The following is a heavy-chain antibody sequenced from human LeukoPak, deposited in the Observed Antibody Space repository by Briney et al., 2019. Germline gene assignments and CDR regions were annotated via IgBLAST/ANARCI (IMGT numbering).Heavy chain of an antibody. V-gene: IGHV3-21*01. D-gene: IGHD5-18*01. J-gene: IGHJ4*02. CDR3: ARDLNTAMVPDY. Sequence: PGGSLRLSCAASGFTFSSYSMNWVRQAPGKGLEWVSSISSSSSYIYYADSVKGRFTISRDNAKNSLFLQMNSLRAEDTAVYYCARDLNTAMVPDYWGQGTLLTASS. CDR2: ISSSSSYI. CDR1: GFTFSSYS.